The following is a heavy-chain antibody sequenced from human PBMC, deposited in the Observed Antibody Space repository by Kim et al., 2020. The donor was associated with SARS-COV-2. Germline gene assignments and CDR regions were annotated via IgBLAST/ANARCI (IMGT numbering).Heavy chain of an antibody. CDR3: ASANYYDSSGYYYRLDY. CDR1: GYTFTSYY. J-gene: IGHJ4*02. Sequence: ASVKVSCKASGYTFTSYYMHWVRQAPGQGLEWMGIINPSGGSTSYAQKFQGRVTMTRDTSTSTVYMELSSLRSEDTAVYYCASANYYDSSGYYYRLDYWGQGTLVTVSS. CDR2: INPSGGST. V-gene: IGHV1-46*01. D-gene: IGHD3-22*01.